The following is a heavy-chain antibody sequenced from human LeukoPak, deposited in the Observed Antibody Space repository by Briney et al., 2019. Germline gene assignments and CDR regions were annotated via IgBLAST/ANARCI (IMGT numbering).Heavy chain of an antibody. CDR1: GGSISSYH. J-gene: IGHJ4*02. Sequence: SETLSLTCTVSGGSISSYHWSWIRQPAGKGLEWIGRIYTSGSTNYNPSLKSRVTMSVDTSKNQFSLKLSSVTAADTAVYYCAAQVVVPAASRGGFDYWGQGTLVTVSS. CDR2: IYTSGST. V-gene: IGHV4-4*07. D-gene: IGHD2-2*01. CDR3: AAQVVVPAASRGGFDY.